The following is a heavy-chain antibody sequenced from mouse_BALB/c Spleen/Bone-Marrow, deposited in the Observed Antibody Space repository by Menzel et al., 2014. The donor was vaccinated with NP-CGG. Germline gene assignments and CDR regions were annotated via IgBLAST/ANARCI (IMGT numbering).Heavy chain of an antibody. CDR2: ILPGSGST. V-gene: IGHV1-9*01. CDR3: ARSTGTWDY. D-gene: IGHD4-1*02. CDR1: GYTFSSYW. J-gene: IGHJ2*01. Sequence: QVQLQQSGAELMKPGASVKISCKATGYTFSSYWIEWVKQRPGHGLEWIGEILPGSGSTNYNEKFKGKATFTADTSSNAAYMQLSSLTSEESAVYYCARSTGTWDYWGHGATLTVSS.